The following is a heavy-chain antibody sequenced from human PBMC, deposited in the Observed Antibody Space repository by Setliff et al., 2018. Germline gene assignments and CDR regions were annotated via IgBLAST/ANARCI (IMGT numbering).Heavy chain of an antibody. CDR1: GFTFSSYA. J-gene: IGHJ6*02. D-gene: IGHD6-13*01. V-gene: IGHV3-23*01. CDR3: AKFRQQLTWGYYYDGMDV. Sequence: PGGSLRLSCAASGFTFSSYAMSWVRQAPGKGLEWVSAISGSGGSTYYADSVKGRFTISRDNSKNTLYLQMNSLRAEDTAVYYCAKFRQQLTWGYYYDGMDVWGQGTTVTVSS. CDR2: ISGSGGST.